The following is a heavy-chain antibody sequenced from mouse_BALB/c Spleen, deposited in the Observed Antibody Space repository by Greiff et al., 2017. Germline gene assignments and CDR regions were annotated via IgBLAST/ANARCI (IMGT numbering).Heavy chain of an antibody. Sequence: EVMLVESGGDLVKPGGSLKLSCAASGFTFSSYGMSWVRQTPDKRLEWVATISSGGSYTYYPDSVKGRFTISRDNAKNTLYLQMSSLKSEDTAMYYCARHGLLRYFDYWGQGTTLTVSS. CDR2: ISSGGSYT. D-gene: IGHD1-1*01. V-gene: IGHV5-6*01. CDR3: ARHGLLRYFDY. CDR1: GFTFSSYG. J-gene: IGHJ2*01.